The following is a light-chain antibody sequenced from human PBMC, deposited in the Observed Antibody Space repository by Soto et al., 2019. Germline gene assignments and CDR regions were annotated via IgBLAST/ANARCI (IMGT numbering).Light chain of an antibody. Sequence: ELVLTKSPGTLSLSPGERATLSCRASQSVSSSYLAWDQQKPGQAPRLLIYGASSRATGIPDRLSGSGSGTDFTLTISRLEHEDFAVYYCQQYGSAPRTFGQGTKLEIK. CDR1: QSVSSSY. CDR3: QQYGSAPRT. J-gene: IGKJ2*01. CDR2: GAS. V-gene: IGKV3-20*01.